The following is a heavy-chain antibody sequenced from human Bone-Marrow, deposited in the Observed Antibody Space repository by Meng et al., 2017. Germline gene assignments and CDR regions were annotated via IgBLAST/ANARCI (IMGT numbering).Heavy chain of an antibody. J-gene: IGHJ4*02. V-gene: IGHV3-23*01. CDR3: AKTNYDILTGYYLNVRYDY. D-gene: IGHD3-9*01. Sequence: GESLKISCAASGFTFSSYAMSWVRQAPGKGLEWVSAISGSGGSTYYADSVKGRFTISRDNSKNTLYLQMNSLRAEDTAVYYCAKTNYDILTGYYLNVRYDYWGQGTLVTVPQ. CDR1: GFTFSSYA. CDR2: ISGSGGST.